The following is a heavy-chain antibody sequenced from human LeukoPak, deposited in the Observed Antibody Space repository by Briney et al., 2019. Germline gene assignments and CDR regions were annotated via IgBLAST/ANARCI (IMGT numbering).Heavy chain of an antibody. Sequence: SETLPLTCAVYGGSFSGYYWSWIRQPPGKGLEWIGEINHSGSTNYNPSLKSRVTISVDTSKNQFSLKLSSVTAADTAVYYCARQGLYDGRDYWGQGTLVTVSS. J-gene: IGHJ4*02. CDR1: GGSFSGYY. CDR3: ARQGLYDGRDY. CDR2: INHSGST. D-gene: IGHD5/OR15-5a*01. V-gene: IGHV4-34*01.